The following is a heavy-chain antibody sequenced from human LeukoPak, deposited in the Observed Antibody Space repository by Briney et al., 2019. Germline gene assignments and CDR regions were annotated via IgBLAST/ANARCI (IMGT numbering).Heavy chain of an antibody. V-gene: IGHV1-8*02. D-gene: IGHD5-24*01. CDR2: INPNSGNT. Sequence: GASVKVSCKASGYTFTGYYMHWVRQAPGQGLEWMGRINPNSGNTGYAQKFQGRVTMTRNTSISTAYMELSSLRSEDTAVYYCARLRDGYLTSAFDIWGQGTMVTVSS. CDR3: ARLRDGYLTSAFDI. CDR1: GYTFTGYY. J-gene: IGHJ3*02.